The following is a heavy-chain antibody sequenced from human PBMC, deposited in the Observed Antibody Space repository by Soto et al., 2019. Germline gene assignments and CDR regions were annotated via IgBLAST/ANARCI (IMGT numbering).Heavy chain of an antibody. CDR1: KFPFSSYA. CDR2: ISGSGGST. CDR3: AKGDEYGGNSGRYFDY. V-gene: IGHV3-23*01. J-gene: IGHJ4*02. Sequence: EVQLLQSGGGLVQPGGSLRLSCEASKFPFSSYAMSWVRQAPGKGLYWVSAISGSGGSTYYADSVKGRFTISRDNSENTLDLQMKSLRDEDTAVYYCAKGDEYGGNSGRYFDYWGQGMLVTVSS. D-gene: IGHD4-17*01.